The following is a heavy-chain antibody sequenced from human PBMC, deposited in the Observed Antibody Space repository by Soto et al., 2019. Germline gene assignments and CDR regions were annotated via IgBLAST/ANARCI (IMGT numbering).Heavy chain of an antibody. CDR1: GYSFTSYW. CDR3: ARTIAAAGTWDYYYYGMDV. V-gene: IGHV5-51*01. CDR2: IYPGDSDT. D-gene: IGHD6-13*01. J-gene: IGHJ6*02. Sequence: PGESLKISCKGSGYSFTSYWIGWVRQMPGKGLEWMGIIYPGDSDTRYSPSFQGQVTISADKSISTAYLQWSSLKASDTAMYYCARTIAAAGTWDYYYYGMDVWGQGTTVTVSS.